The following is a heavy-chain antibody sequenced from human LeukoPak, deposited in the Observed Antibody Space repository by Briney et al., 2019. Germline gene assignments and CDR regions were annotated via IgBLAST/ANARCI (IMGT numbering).Heavy chain of an antibody. CDR2: ISSSSAYM. CDR3: VREVSPDAFDI. J-gene: IGHJ3*02. D-gene: IGHD5/OR15-5a*01. CDR1: GFTFSSYW. V-gene: IGHV3-21*01. Sequence: GGSLRLSCAASGFTFSSYWMNWVRQAPGKGLEWVSSISSSSAYMYYADSVKGRFTISRDNAKNSLYLQMNSLRAEDTAVYYCVREVSPDAFDIWGQGTMVTVSS.